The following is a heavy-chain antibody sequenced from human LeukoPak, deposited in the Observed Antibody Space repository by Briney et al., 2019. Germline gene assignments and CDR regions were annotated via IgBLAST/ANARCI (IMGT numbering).Heavy chain of an antibody. CDR1: GFTFGSYS. Sequence: PGGSLRLSCAASGFTFGSYSMNWVRQAPGKGLEWVSSISSSSYIYYADSVKGRFTISRDNAKNSLYLQMNSLRADDTAVYYFANNYPYSSGWYGYWGQGTLVTVSS. V-gene: IGHV3-21*01. CDR2: ISSSSYI. D-gene: IGHD6-19*01. J-gene: IGHJ4*02. CDR3: ANNYPYSSGWYGY.